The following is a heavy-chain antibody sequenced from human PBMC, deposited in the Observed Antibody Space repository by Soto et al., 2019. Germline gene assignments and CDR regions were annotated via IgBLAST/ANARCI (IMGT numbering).Heavy chain of an antibody. CDR2: ISAYNGNT. J-gene: IGHJ4*02. D-gene: IGHD1-26*01. V-gene: IGHV1-18*04. CDR1: GYAFTSYG. CDR3: ARDLNFGSYPGY. Sequence: ASVKVSCKASGYAFTSYGISWVRQAPGQGLEWMGWISAYNGNTNYSPSFQGHVTISADKSISTAYLQWSSLKASDTAMYYCARDLNFGSYPGYWGQGTLVTVSS.